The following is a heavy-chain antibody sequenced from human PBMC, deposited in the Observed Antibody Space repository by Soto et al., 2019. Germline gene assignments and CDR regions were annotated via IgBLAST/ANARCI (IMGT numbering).Heavy chain of an antibody. CDR3: ARAFAAARVVDY. V-gene: IGHV1-18*04. Sequence: ASVKVSCKASGYTFTSYGISWVRQAPGQGLEWMGWISAYNGNTNYAQKLQGRVTMTTDTSTSTAYMELRSLGSDDTAVYYCARAFAAARVVDYWGQGTLVTVSS. CDR1: GYTFTSYG. CDR2: ISAYNGNT. D-gene: IGHD6-13*01. J-gene: IGHJ4*02.